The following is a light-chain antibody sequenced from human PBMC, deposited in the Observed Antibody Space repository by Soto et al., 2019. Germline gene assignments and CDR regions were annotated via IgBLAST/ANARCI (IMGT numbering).Light chain of an antibody. CDR1: QSISSY. V-gene: IGKV1-39*01. CDR2: AAS. J-gene: IGKJ2*01. CDR3: QQSYSTLGT. Sequence: EIQMTQSPSSLSASVGDRVTITCRASQSISSYLNWYQQKPGKAPKLLIYAASSLHSGVPSRFSGSGSGTDFTLIISSLQPEDFATYYCQQSYSTLGTFGQGTKLEIK.